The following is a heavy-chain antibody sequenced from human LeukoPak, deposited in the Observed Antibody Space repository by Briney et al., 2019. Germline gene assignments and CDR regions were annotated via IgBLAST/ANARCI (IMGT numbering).Heavy chain of an antibody. Sequence: SVKVSCKASGGTFSSYAISWVRQAPGQGLEWMGGIIPIFGTANYAQKFQGRVTITADESTSTAYMELSSLRSEDTAVYYCARGGRDGYKLEFDYWGQGTMVTVSS. CDR2: IIPIFGTA. V-gene: IGHV1-69*13. J-gene: IGHJ4*02. CDR1: GGTFSSYA. CDR3: ARGGRDGYKLEFDY. D-gene: IGHD5-24*01.